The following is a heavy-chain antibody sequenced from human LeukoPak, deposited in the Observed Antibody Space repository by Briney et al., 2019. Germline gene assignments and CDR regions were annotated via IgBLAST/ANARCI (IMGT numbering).Heavy chain of an antibody. J-gene: IGHJ4*02. Sequence: GGSLRLSCEASGFTFSSYAMSWVRQPPGEGLDWVSSISGSGGSTYDADSVKGRFTISRDNSKNTLYLQMNSLRAEDTAVYYCAPAQYSYGLFDYWGQGTLVTVSS. CDR3: APAQYSYGLFDY. CDR2: ISGSGGST. D-gene: IGHD5-18*01. CDR1: GFTFSSYA. V-gene: IGHV3-23*01.